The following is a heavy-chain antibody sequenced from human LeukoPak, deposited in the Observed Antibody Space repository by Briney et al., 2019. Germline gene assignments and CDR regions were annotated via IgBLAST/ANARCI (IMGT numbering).Heavy chain of an antibody. CDR1: GFTFSSYA. D-gene: IGHD6-25*01. CDR2: IFGSGAT. Sequence: GGSLRLSCAASGFTFSSYAMTWVRQAPGKGLDWVSAIFGSGATYYADSVRGRFTISRDNSKNTLYLQMNNLRAEDTALYYCAKGRGPAATHPGYWGQGTLVTVSS. J-gene: IGHJ4*02. V-gene: IGHV3-23*01. CDR3: AKGRGPAATHPGY.